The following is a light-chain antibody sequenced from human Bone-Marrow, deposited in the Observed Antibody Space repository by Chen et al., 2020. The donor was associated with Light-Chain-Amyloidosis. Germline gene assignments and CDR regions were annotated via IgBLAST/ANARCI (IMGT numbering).Light chain of an antibody. Sequence: SYELTQPPSVSVSPVQTARITCSGDDLPTKYAYWYQQKPGQAPVLVIHRDTERPSGISERCSGSSSVTTATLTISGVQAEDEADYHCQAADSSGTYEVIFGGGTKLTVL. CDR1: DLPTKY. J-gene: IGLJ2*01. CDR2: RDT. V-gene: IGLV3-25*03. CDR3: QAADSSGTYEVI.